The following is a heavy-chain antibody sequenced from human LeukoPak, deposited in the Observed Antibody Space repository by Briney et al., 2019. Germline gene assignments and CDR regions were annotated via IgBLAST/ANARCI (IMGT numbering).Heavy chain of an antibody. Sequence: SETLSLTCTVSGGSISSYYWSWIRQPPGKGLEWIGYIYYSGSTNYNPSLKSRVTISVDTSKNQFSLKLSSVTAADTAVYYSARGREGATLIDYWGQGTLVTVSS. CDR1: GGSISSYY. J-gene: IGHJ4*02. D-gene: IGHD1-26*01. CDR3: ARGREGATLIDY. V-gene: IGHV4-59*01. CDR2: IYYSGST.